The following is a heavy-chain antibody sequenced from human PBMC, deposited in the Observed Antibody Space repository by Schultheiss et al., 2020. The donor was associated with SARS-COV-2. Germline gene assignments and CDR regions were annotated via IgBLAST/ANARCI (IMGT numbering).Heavy chain of an antibody. Sequence: GGSLRLSCAASGFTVSSNYMSWVRQAPGKGLEWVSAISGSGGSTYYADSVKGRFTISRDNAKNSLYLQMNSLRAEDTAVYYCARDYWYFDLWGRGTLVTVSS. CDR1: GFTVSSNY. CDR3: ARDYWYFDL. V-gene: IGHV3-53*01. CDR2: ISGSGGST. J-gene: IGHJ2*01.